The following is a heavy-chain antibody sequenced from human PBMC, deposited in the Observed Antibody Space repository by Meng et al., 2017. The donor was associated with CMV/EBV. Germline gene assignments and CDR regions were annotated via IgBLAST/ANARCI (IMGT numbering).Heavy chain of an antibody. J-gene: IGHJ6*02. CDR2: IYYSGST. CDR1: GGSVSSGSYY. CDR3: ASRGGMDV. V-gene: IGHV4-61*01. Sequence: SETLSLTCTVSGGSVSSGSYYWSWIRQPPGKGLEWIGYIYYSGSTNYNPSLKSRVTISVDTSKNQFSLKLSSVTAADTAVYYCASRGGMDVWGQGTTVTASS.